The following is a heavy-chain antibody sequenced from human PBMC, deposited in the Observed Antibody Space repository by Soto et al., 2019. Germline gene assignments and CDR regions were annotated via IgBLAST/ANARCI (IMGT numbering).Heavy chain of an antibody. CDR1: GFTFSSYA. Sequence: GGSLRLSCAASGFTFSSYAMTWVRQAPGQGLEWVSTISKSGDATYYADSVKGRFTISRDNYKNTVHLQVNSLRAEDTAVYYCGKHYYNSGGSLYGMDVWGQGTTVTVSS. D-gene: IGHD3-10*01. CDR2: ISKSGDAT. V-gene: IGHV3-23*01. CDR3: GKHYYNSGGSLYGMDV. J-gene: IGHJ6*02.